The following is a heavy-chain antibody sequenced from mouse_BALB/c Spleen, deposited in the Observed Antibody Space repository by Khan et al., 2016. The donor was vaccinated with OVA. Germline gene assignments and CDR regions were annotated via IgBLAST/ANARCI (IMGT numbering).Heavy chain of an antibody. CDR1: GFTFSNYA. J-gene: IGHJ2*01. CDR3: ARTPGYYGSNYYDY. Sequence: EVELVESGGGLVKPGGSLKFSFAASGFTFSNYAMSWVRQTPEKRLEWVATISSGGSFTYYPDSVKGRFTISRDQAKKTLYLQLNSLRSEDTASSYCARTPGYYGSNYYDYWGQGTTLTVSS. V-gene: IGHV5-9-3*01. D-gene: IGHD1-1*01. CDR2: ISSGGSFT.